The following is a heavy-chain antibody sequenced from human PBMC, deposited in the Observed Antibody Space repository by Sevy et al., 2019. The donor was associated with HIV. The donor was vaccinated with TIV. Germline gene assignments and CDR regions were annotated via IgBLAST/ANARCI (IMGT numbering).Heavy chain of an antibody. Sequence: GGSLRLSCAASGFTFSSYAVSWVRRAPGKGLEWVSAISDGGGSTYYADSVKGRFTISRDNSKNTLYLQMNSLRAEDSALYYCAKDGVGATGNYFDYWGQGTLVTVSS. J-gene: IGHJ4*02. V-gene: IGHV3-23*01. CDR3: AKDGVGATGNYFDY. CDR1: GFTFSSYA. D-gene: IGHD1-26*01. CDR2: ISDGGGST.